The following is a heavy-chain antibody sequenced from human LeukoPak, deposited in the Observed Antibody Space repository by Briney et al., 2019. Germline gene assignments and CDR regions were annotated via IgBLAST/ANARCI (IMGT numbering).Heavy chain of an antibody. CDR2: IYTSGST. D-gene: IGHD2/OR15-2a*01. CDR3: ARQVVIIPSSRGGPWFDP. J-gene: IGHJ5*01. Sequence: SQTLSLTCTVSGGSISSGSFYWSWVRQPAGKGLELIGRIYTSGSTNYNPSLKSRVTISVDTSKNHFSLRLSSVTAADTAVYYCARQVVIIPSSRGGPWFDPWGQGTLVAVSS. CDR1: GGSISSGSFY. V-gene: IGHV4-61*02.